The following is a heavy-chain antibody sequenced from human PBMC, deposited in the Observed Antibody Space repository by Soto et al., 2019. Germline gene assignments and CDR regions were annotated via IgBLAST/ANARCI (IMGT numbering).Heavy chain of an antibody. V-gene: IGHV4-31*03. Sequence: QVRLEESGPGLVKPSETLSLICSVSGCSVNNANYFWNWIRHHPENGLEWIGYIYYSGSTRYNPSFKTRATLAIDTSNNQFSLRLNAVTVADTAVYFCARDADYGGSRGGMDVWGRGTTVTVSS. CDR3: ARDADYGGSRGGMDV. CDR2: IYYSGST. D-gene: IGHD4-17*01. CDR1: GCSVNNANYF. J-gene: IGHJ6*02.